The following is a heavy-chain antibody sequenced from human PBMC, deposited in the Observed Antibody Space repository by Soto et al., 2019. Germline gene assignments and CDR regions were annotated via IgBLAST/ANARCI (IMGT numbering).Heavy chain of an antibody. CDR1: GYSFTSYW. V-gene: IGHV5-51*01. Sequence: PGQPLKISCKGAGYSFTSYWIGWVRQMPGKGLEWMGIIYPGDSDTRYSPSFQGQVTIPADKSISTAYLQWSSLKASDTAMYYCARVLGYCSGGSCYFHYYYGMDVWGQGTTVTVSS. J-gene: IGHJ6*02. CDR2: IYPGDSDT. CDR3: ARVLGYCSGGSCYFHYYYGMDV. D-gene: IGHD2-15*01.